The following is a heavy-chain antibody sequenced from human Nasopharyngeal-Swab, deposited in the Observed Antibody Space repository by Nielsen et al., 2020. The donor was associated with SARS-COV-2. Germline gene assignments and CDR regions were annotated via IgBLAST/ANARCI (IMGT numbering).Heavy chain of an antibody. CDR2: ISWDGGST. CDR1: GFTFDDYT. Sequence: GGSLRLSCAVSGFTFDDYTMHWVRQAPGKGLEWVSLISWDGGSTYYADSVKGRFTISRDNSKNSLYLQMNSLRTEDTALYYCAKSSAARSDYYYYYYMDVWGKGTTVTVSS. D-gene: IGHD6-6*01. CDR3: AKSSAARSDYYYYYYMDV. V-gene: IGHV3-43*01. J-gene: IGHJ6*03.